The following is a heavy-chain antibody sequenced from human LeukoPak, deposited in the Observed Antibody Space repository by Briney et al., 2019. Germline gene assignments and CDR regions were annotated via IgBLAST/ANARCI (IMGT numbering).Heavy chain of an antibody. D-gene: IGHD3-22*01. CDR2: IYYSGST. V-gene: IGHV4-31*03. CDR3: ARGVRYYYDSSGYPPNTLDY. Sequence: SQTLSLTCTVSGGSISSGGYYWSWIRQHPGKGLEWIGYIYYSGSTYYNPSLKSRVTISVGTSKNQFSLKLSSVTAADTAVYYCARGVRYYYDSSGYPPNTLDYWGQGTLVTVSS. CDR1: GGSISSGGYY. J-gene: IGHJ4*02.